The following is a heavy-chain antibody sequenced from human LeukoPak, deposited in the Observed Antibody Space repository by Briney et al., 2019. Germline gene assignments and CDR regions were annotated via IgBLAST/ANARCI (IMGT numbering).Heavy chain of an antibody. D-gene: IGHD2-21*02. J-gene: IGHJ4*02. V-gene: IGHV1-46*01. CDR1: GYTFTSYY. Sequence: ASVKVSCKASGYTFTSYYMHWVRQAPGQGLEWMGIINPSGGSTSYAQKFQGRVTMTRDTSTSTVYMELSSLRSEDTAVYYCAAAYCGGDCWDYWGQGTLVTVSS. CDR2: INPSGGST. CDR3: AAAYCGGDCWDY.